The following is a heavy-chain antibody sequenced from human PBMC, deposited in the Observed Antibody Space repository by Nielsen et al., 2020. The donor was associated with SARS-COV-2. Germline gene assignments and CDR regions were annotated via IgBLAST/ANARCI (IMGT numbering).Heavy chain of an antibody. CDR3: ARDPNYYGSGSYYKY. CDR1: GFTFSSYA. J-gene: IGHJ4*02. D-gene: IGHD3-10*01. CDR2: ISYDGSNK. V-gene: IGHV3-30-3*01. Sequence: GESLKISCAASGFTFSSYAMHWVRQAPGKGLEWVAVISYDGSNKYYADSVKGRFTISRDNSKNTPYLRMNSLRAEDTAVYYCARDPNYYGSGSYYKYWGQGTLVTVSS.